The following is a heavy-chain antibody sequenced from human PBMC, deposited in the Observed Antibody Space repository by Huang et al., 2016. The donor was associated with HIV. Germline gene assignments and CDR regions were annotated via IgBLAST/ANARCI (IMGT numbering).Heavy chain of an antibody. CDR3: CRDVAAAGTGAFDI. J-gene: IGHJ3*02. CDR2: INHSGST. CDR1: GGSISSGAYS. Sequence: QLQLQESGSGLVKPSQTLSLTCAVSGGSISSGAYSWSWIRQPPGKGLEWIGYINHSGSTHSNPTLESRVTRSVDRSKNQLSLKLSSVTAADTAVYCCCRDVAAAGTGAFDIWGQGTMVTVSS. V-gene: IGHV4-30-2*01. D-gene: IGHD6-13*01.